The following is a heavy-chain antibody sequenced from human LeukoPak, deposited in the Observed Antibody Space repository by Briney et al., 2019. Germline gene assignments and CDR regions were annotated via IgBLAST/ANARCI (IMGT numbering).Heavy chain of an antibody. CDR3: ARSSYSSSSSV. CDR1: GFTFSTYT. CDR2: ISRTSSSI. V-gene: IGHV3-21*01. J-gene: IGHJ3*01. Sequence: GGSLRLSCAASGFTFSTYTMNWVRQAPGKGLEWVSSISRTSSSIYYADSVKGRITISRDNARNSLYLQMNSLRAEDTAVYYCARSSYSSSSSVWGQGTMVTVSS. D-gene: IGHD6-6*01.